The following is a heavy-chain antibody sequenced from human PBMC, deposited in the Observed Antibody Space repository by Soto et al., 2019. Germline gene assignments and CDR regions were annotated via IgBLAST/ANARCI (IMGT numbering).Heavy chain of an antibody. CDR2: IRSKAYGGTT. J-gene: IGHJ4*02. V-gene: IGHV3-49*03. Sequence: EVQLVESGGGLVQPGRSLRLSCTASGFTFGDYAMSWFRQAPGKGLEWVGVIRSKAYGGTTEYAASVKGRFTISIDDSKSIAYLQMNSLKTEDTAVYYCTRAPPPRYCSGGSCLPFDYWGQGTLVTVSS. CDR3: TRAPPPRYCSGGSCLPFDY. D-gene: IGHD2-15*01. CDR1: GFTFGDYA.